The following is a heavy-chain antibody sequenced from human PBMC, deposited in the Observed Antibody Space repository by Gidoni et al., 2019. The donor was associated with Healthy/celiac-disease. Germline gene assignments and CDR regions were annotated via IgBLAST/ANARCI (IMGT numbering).Heavy chain of an antibody. CDR2: IIPIFGTA. CDR3: ARGSALGSGYLWDY. Sequence: QVQLVQSGAEVKKPGSSVKVSCKASGGTFSSYAISWVRQAPGQGLEWMGGIIPIFGTANYAQKFQGRVTITADESTSTAYMELSSLRSEDTAVYYCARGSALGSGYLWDYWGQGTLVTVSS. CDR1: GGTFSSYA. D-gene: IGHD3-3*01. J-gene: IGHJ4*02. V-gene: IGHV1-69*01.